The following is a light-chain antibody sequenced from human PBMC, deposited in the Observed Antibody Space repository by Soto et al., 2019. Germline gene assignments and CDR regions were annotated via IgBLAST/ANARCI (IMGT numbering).Light chain of an antibody. CDR1: QTVNNY. CDR3: QQGYTSLQT. CDR2: AAS. Sequence: DIQLTQSPSSLSASVGDTVTITCRAGQTVNNYLNWYQHKPGEVPKLLIYAASSLQSGVPSRFSATASGTDFTLTISNLHSEDFGTYYCQQGYTSLQTFGLGTKV. J-gene: IGKJ1*01. V-gene: IGKV1-39*01.